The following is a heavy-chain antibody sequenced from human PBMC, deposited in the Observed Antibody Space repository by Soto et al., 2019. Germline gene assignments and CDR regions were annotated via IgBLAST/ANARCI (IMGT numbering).Heavy chain of an antibody. CDR3: ARGAAAGVDYGMDV. CDR1: GGSISTYY. V-gene: IGHV4-4*07. D-gene: IGHD6-13*01. Sequence: SETLSLTCSVSGGSISTYYWSWIRQPAGKGLEWIGRIYRSGGTNFNPSLMSRVSMSVDTSKNQCSLKLSSVVAADTAVYYCARGAAAGVDYGMDVWGQGTTVTVSS. CDR2: IYRSGGT. J-gene: IGHJ6*02.